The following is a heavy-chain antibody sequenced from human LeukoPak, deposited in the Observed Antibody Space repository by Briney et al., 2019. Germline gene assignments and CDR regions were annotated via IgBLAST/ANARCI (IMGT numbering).Heavy chain of an antibody. CDR2: INHSGST. CDR1: GGSIRSTNYY. Sequence: SETLSLTCTVSGGSIRSTNYYWSWIRQPPGKGLEWIGEINHSGSTNYNPSLKSRVTISVDTSKNQFSLKLSSVTAADTAVYYCARAPRVDYWGQGTLVTVSS. J-gene: IGHJ4*02. V-gene: IGHV4-39*07. CDR3: ARAPRVDY.